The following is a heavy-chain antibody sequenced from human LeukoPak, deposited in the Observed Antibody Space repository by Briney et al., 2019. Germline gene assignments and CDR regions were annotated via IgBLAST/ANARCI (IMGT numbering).Heavy chain of an antibody. Sequence: PSETLSLTCAVSGYSISSSNWWGWIRQPPGKGLEWIGYIYYSGSTYYNPSLKSRVTISVDTSKNQFSLKLSSVTAADTAVYYCARGSPHATQWPYNLLWFGELPTELNWYFDLWGRGTLVTVSS. J-gene: IGHJ2*01. D-gene: IGHD3-10*01. V-gene: IGHV4-28*03. CDR3: ARGSPHATQWPYNLLWFGELPTELNWYFDL. CDR2: IYYSGST. CDR1: GYSISSSNW.